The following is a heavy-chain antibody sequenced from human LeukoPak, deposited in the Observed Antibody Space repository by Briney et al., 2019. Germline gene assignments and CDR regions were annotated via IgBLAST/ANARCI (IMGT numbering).Heavy chain of an antibody. CDR2: IGGSVDKA. V-gene: IGHV3-23*01. CDR3: VRRGDASSGWGDHDF. CDR1: GFTFNRNA. J-gene: IGHJ4*02. Sequence: PGGSLRLSCAASGFTFNRNAISWVRQAPGKGLEWGSTIGGSVDKAFYADSVKGRFTISRDNSKNMVHLQMNSLTGEDTALYYCVRRGDASSGWGDHDFWGQGALVTVSS. D-gene: IGHD6-19*01.